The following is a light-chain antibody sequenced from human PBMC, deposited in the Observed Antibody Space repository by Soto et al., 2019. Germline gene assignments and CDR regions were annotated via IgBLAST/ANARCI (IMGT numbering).Light chain of an antibody. J-gene: IGKJ1*01. V-gene: IGKV1-5*01. Sequence: DIQMTQSPSSLFASVGYRFTITCQATQDINIYLAWFQQKPGKAPNLLIFDASSLERGVPSRFTGSGSGTEFTLTISSLQPDDFAPYYCQQYNDYPWTFGQGTKVDIK. CDR2: DAS. CDR3: QQYNDYPWT. CDR1: QDINIY.